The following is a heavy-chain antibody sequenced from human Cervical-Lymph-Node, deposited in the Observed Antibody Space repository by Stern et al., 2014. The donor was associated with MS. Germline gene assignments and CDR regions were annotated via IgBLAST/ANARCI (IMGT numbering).Heavy chain of an antibody. J-gene: IGHJ4*02. D-gene: IGHD4-17*01. Sequence: EVQLLESGGGLVRPGGSLRLSCTASGFPFNTYNMNWVRQAPGKGLEWVASIGSTSGYIFYADSVRGRFTISRDNAKNSLYLQMSSLRVEDTALYCCARGGHGDYVGHYWGQGTLVPVSS. CDR3: ARGGHGDYVGHY. CDR2: IGSTSGYI. CDR1: GFPFNTYN. V-gene: IGHV3-21*01.